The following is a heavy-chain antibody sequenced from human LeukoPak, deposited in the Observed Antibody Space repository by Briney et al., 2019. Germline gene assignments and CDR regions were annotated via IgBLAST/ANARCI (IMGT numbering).Heavy chain of an antibody. CDR2: INHSGST. CDR1: GGSFSGYY. Sequence: SETLSLTCAVYGGSFSGYYWSWIRQPPGKGLEWIGEINHSGSTNYNTSLKSRVTISVDTSKNQFSLKLSSVTAADTAVYYCARGGGYCSGGSCSRDAFDIWGQGTMVTVSS. J-gene: IGHJ3*02. V-gene: IGHV4-34*01. D-gene: IGHD2-15*01. CDR3: ARGGGYCSGGSCSRDAFDI.